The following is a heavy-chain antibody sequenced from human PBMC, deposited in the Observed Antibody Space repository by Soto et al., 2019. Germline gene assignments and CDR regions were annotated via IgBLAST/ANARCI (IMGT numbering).Heavy chain of an antibody. Sequence: QVQLQESGPGLVKPSQTLSLTCTVSGGSFSSSAYHWSWVRQHPGQGLEWIASISYRGITYSNPSLKSRLSMSVDTSKNQFSLNLTSVTAADTAVYHCARMSATGTRWFDPWGQGTLVTVSS. CDR1: GGSFSSSAYH. CDR2: ISYRGIT. D-gene: IGHD6-13*01. V-gene: IGHV4-31*03. J-gene: IGHJ5*02. CDR3: ARMSATGTRWFDP.